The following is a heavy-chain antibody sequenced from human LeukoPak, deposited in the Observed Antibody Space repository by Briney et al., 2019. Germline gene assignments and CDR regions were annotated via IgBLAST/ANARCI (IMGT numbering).Heavy chain of an antibody. J-gene: IGHJ4*02. CDR2: IWYDGINK. D-gene: IGHD3-10*01. CDR1: GFTFSSYG. V-gene: IGHV3-33*01. CDR3: ARGSGSSQYYFDY. Sequence: PGRSLRLSCAASGFTFSSYGMHWVRQAPGKGLEWVAVIWYDGINKYYADSVKGRFTISRDNSKNTLYLQMNSLRAEDTAVYYCARGSGSSQYYFDYWGQGTLVTVSS.